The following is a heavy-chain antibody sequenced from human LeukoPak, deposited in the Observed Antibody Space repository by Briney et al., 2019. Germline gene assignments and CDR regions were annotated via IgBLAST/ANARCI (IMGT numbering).Heavy chain of an antibody. D-gene: IGHD3-22*01. Sequence: GGSLRLSCAASGFTFSSYSMNWVRQAPGKGLEWVSSISSSSSYIYYADSVKGRFTISRDNAKNSLYLQMNSLRAEDTAVYYCARGGAEYYDSSGYHFDYWGHGNLVPVSS. J-gene: IGHJ4*01. CDR2: ISSSSSYI. CDR1: GFTFSSYS. CDR3: ARGGAEYYDSSGYHFDY. V-gene: IGHV3-21*01.